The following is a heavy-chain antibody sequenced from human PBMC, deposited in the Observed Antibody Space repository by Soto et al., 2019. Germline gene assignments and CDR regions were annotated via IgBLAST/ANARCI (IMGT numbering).Heavy chain of an antibody. CDR1: GFTFSSYD. D-gene: IGHD3-22*01. Sequence: GGSLRLSCAASGFTFSSYDMHWVRQATGKGLEWVSAIGTAGDRYYPGSVKGRFTISRENAKNSLYLQMNSLRAEDTAVYYCAIDTYDGSGSMDVWCQAITVTVS. J-gene: IGHJ6*02. CDR3: AIDTYDGSGSMDV. CDR2: IGTAGDR. V-gene: IGHV3-13*01.